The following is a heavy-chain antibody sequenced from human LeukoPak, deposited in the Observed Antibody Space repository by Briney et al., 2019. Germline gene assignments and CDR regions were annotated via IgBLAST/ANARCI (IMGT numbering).Heavy chain of an antibody. D-gene: IGHD3-10*01. CDR2: IKQDGSEK. CDR3: AKSSGARGGDDY. J-gene: IGHJ4*02. Sequence: GGSLRLSCAASGFTLSSYWMSWVRQAPGKGLEWVANIKQDGSEKYYVDSVKSRFTISRDNAKNSLYLQMNSLRAEDTAVYYCAKSSGARGGDDYWGQGTLVTVSS. CDR1: GFTLSSYW. V-gene: IGHV3-7*01.